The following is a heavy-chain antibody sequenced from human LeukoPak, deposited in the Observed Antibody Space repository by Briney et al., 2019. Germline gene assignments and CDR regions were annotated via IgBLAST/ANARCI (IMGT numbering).Heavy chain of an antibody. V-gene: IGHV3-30*02. CDR2: IRYDGSNK. J-gene: IGHJ4*02. CDR3: AKRHTSGWYVFDF. Sequence: GGSLRLSCAASGFTLSSYGMHWVRQAPGKGLEWVAFIRYDGSNKYYGDSVKGRFTISRDNSKNTLYLQMDSLRAEDTALYYCAKRHTSGWYVFDFWGQGTRVTVSP. D-gene: IGHD6-19*01. CDR1: GFTLSSYG.